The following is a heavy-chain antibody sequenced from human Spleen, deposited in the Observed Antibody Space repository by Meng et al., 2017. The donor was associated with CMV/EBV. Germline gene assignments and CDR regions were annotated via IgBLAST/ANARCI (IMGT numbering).Heavy chain of an antibody. Sequence: GESLKISCEASGFSFNIYWMSWVRQAPGKGLEWVANIKEDGTENHYADSVKGRFTISRDNAKNSLYLQVNSLRAEDTAVYYCARDFDYGGNSGIDYWGQGTLVTVSS. CDR3: ARDFDYGGNSGIDY. V-gene: IGHV3-7*01. D-gene: IGHD4-23*01. CDR1: GFSFNIYW. J-gene: IGHJ4*02. CDR2: IKEDGTEN.